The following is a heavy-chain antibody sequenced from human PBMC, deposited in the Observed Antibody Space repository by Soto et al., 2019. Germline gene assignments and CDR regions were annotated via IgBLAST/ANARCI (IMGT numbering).Heavy chain of an antibody. V-gene: IGHV1-18*04. J-gene: IGHJ4*02. CDR3: ARGAFDYGSGSHYTSPFDY. D-gene: IGHD3-10*01. CDR1: GYIFTSYG. Sequence: ASVKVSCKASGYIFTSYGIYWVRQAPGQGLECMGWISVYIDNANYGQNFQGRVTMTTDRSTSTAYMELRSLRSDDTAVYYCARGAFDYGSGSHYTSPFDYWGQGTLVTVSS. CDR2: ISVYIDNA.